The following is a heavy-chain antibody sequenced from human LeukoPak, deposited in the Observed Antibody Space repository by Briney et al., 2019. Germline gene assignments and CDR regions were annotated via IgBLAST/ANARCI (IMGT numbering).Heavy chain of an antibody. J-gene: IGHJ4*02. CDR1: GYFISSGYY. D-gene: IGHD5-12*01. V-gene: IGHV4-38-2*02. CDR2: IYHSGST. CDR3: ARSSGYEPFDY. Sequence: KASETLSLTCSVSGYFISSGYYWGWIRQPPGKGLEWIGSIYHSGSTYYNPSLKSRVTISVDTSKNQFSLKLRSVTAADTAVYYCARSSGYEPFDYWGQGTLVTVSS.